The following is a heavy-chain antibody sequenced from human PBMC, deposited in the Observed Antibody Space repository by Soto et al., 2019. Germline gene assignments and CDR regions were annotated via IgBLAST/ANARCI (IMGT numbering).Heavy chain of an antibody. J-gene: IGHJ3*02. D-gene: IGHD6-6*01. CDR2: ISSSSSNI. CDR1: GFTFSSYA. V-gene: IGHV3-21*01. CDR3: ARDQGSTANDAFDI. Sequence: GGSLRLSCAASGFTFSSYAMSWVRQAPGKGLEWVSSISSSSSNIYYADSVKGRFTISRDNAKNSLYLQMNSLRAEDTAVYYCARDQGSTANDAFDIWGQGTMVTVSS.